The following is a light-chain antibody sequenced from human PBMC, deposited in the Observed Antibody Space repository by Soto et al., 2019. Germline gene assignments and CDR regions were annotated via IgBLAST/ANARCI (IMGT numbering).Light chain of an antibody. CDR1: QTISNW. Sequence: DLQMTQSPSTLSASVGDRVTITCRASQTISNWLAWYQQRPGKAPNLLIYKASTLQTGVSSRFSGSGFGTEFTLTIGSLQPDDFATYYCQHYSTYPYTFGQGTKLEIK. CDR2: KAS. V-gene: IGKV1-5*03. CDR3: QHYSTYPYT. J-gene: IGKJ2*01.